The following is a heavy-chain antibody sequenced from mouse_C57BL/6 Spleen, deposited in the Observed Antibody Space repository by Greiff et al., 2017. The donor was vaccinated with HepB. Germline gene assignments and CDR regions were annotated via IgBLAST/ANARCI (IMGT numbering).Heavy chain of an antibody. CDR3: ARERNCDGFAC. CDR2: INPNNGGT. Sequence: VQLKQSGPELVKPGASVKMSCKASGYTFTDYNIHWVKQSHGKGLEWIGYINPNNGGTSYNQKFKGKATLTVNKSSSTAYMELRSLTSEDSAVYYCARERNCDGFACWGQGALVTVSA. CDR1: GYTFTDYN. J-gene: IGHJ3*01. D-gene: IGHD4-1*01. V-gene: IGHV1-22*01.